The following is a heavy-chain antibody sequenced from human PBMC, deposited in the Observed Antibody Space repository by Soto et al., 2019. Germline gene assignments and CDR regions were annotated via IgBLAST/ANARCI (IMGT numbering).Heavy chain of an antibody. Sequence: ASVKVSCKASGGTFSSYAISWVRQAPGQGLEWMGGIIPIFGTANYAQKFQGRVTITADESTSTAYMELSSLRSEDTAVYYCARGIVAARFYYFDYWGQGTLVTVSS. J-gene: IGHJ4*02. CDR3: ARGIVAARFYYFDY. CDR2: IIPIFGTA. CDR1: GGTFSSYA. V-gene: IGHV1-69*13. D-gene: IGHD6-6*01.